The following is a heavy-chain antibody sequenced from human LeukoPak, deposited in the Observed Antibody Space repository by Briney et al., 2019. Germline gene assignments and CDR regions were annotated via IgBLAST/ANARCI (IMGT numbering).Heavy chain of an antibody. D-gene: IGHD5-24*01. V-gene: IGHV3-66*02. Sequence: GGSLRLSCAASGLIVSSNYMSWVRQAPGKGLEWVSIIYSGGSTYYADSVKGRFTISRDNSKNTMYLQMNSLGVEDTAVYYCGRDPRLAREGGGYWGQGTLVTVSS. CDR1: GLIVSSNY. CDR3: GRDPRLAREGGGY. J-gene: IGHJ4*02. CDR2: IYSGGST.